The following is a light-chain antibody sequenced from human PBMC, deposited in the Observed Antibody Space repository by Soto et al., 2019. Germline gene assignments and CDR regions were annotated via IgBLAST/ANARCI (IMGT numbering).Light chain of an antibody. J-gene: IGLJ2*01. V-gene: IGLV2-23*01. Sequence: QSALTQPASVSGSPGQSITISCTGNSSDVGGYDLVSWYQQHPGKAPKLIIYEDTRRPSGISYRFSGSKSGNTASLTVSGLQTEDEADSYCCAYASSNTMVFGGGTKLTVL. CDR3: CAYASSNTMV. CDR2: EDT. CDR1: SSDVGGYDL.